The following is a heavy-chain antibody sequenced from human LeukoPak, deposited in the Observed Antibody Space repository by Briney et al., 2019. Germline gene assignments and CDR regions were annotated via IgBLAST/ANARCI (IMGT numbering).Heavy chain of an antibody. CDR1: GFTFSSYS. V-gene: IGHV3-21*01. J-gene: IGHJ4*02. Sequence: GGSLRLSCAASGFTFSSYSMNWVRQAPGKGLEWDSSISSSSSYIYYADSVKGRFTISRDNAKNSLYLQMNSLRAEDTAVYYCARDFCSSTSCYAYFDYWGQGTLVTVSS. CDR3: ARDFCSSTSCYAYFDY. D-gene: IGHD2-2*01. CDR2: ISSSSSYI.